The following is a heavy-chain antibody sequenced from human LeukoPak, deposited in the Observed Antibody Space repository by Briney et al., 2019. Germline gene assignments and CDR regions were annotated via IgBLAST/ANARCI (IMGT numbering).Heavy chain of an antibody. CDR2: INTNTGSP. CDR1: GYTFTSYA. V-gene: IGHV7-4-1*02. J-gene: IGHJ6*03. CDR3: ARLGIQLWLLNYYYYYMDV. D-gene: IGHD5-18*01. Sequence: ASVKVSCKASGYTFTSYAMNWVRQAPGQGLEWMGWINTNTGSPTCAQGFTGRFVFSLDTSVSTAYLQISSLKAEDTAVYYCARLGIQLWLLNYYYYYMDVWGKGTTVTVSS.